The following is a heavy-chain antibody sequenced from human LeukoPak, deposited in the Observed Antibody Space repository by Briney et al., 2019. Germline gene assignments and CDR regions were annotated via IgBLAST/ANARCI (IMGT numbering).Heavy chain of an antibody. J-gene: IGHJ5*02. CDR1: GGSISSYY. V-gene: IGHV4-4*07. CDR2: IYASGTI. Sequence: SETLSLTCTVSGGSISSYYWSWIRQPAGTALEWIGRIYASGTITYNPSLKSRVTMSVDTSKNQFSLKLSSVTAADTAVYYCARDSGTTGEVKFDPWGQGTLVTVSS. D-gene: IGHD3-10*01. CDR3: ARDSGTTGEVKFDP.